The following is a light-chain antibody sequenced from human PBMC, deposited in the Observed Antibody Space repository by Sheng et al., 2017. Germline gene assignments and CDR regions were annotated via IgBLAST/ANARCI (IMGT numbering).Light chain of an antibody. J-gene: IGLJ1*01. V-gene: IGLV2-8*01. CDR2: EVN. Sequence: QSALTQPPSASGSPGQSVTISCTGTSSDIGGYNFVSWYQQHPGKAPKLMIYEVNKRPSGVPDRFSGSKSGTSASLAITGLQAEDEADYYCQSYDSSLSGCVFGTGTRVTVL. CDR3: QSYDSSLSGCV. CDR1: SSDIGGYNF.